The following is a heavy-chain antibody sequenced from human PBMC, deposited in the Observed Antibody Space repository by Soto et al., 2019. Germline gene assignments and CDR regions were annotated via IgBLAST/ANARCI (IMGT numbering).Heavy chain of an antibody. CDR2: ISAYNGNT. D-gene: IGHD3-3*01. Sequence: QVQLVQSGAEVKKPGASVKVSCKASGYTFTSYGISWVRQAPGQGLEWMGWISAYNGNTNYAQKLQGRVTMTTAASTSTAYMERRSLRSEDTAVYYCARLTSSGYPCYYWGQGTLVTVSA. CDR1: GYTFTSYG. CDR3: ARLTSSGYPCYY. V-gene: IGHV1-18*01. J-gene: IGHJ4*02.